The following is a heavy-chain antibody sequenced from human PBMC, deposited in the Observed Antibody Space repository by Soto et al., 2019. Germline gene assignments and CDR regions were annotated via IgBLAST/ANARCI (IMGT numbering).Heavy chain of an antibody. Sequence: GASVKVSCKASVYTFTSYGMSCVRQAPGQGLEWMGWISAYNGNTNYAQKLQGRVTMTTDTSTSTAYMELRSLRSDDTAVYYCATLYYGGGYYYYYGMDVWGQGTTVTVSS. D-gene: IGHD3-22*01. CDR1: VYTFTSYG. J-gene: IGHJ6*02. V-gene: IGHV1-18*01. CDR3: ATLYYGGGYYYYYGMDV. CDR2: ISAYNGNT.